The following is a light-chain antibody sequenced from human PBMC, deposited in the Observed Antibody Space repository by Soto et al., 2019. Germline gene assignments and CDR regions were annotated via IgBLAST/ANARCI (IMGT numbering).Light chain of an antibody. J-gene: IGLJ2*01. CDR3: STWDDSLNAVL. CDR2: YNN. CDR1: SSNIGSNT. V-gene: IGLV1-44*01. Sequence: QAVVTQPPSASGTPGQRVSMSCSGSSSNIGSNTVNWYQQFPGTAPKLLIYYNNQRPSVVPDRSSGSKSGTSASLAISGLQSEYEAQYYCSTWDDSLNAVLFGGGTKLTVL.